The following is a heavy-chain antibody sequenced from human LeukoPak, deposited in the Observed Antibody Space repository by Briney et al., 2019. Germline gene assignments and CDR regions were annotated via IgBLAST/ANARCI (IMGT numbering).Heavy chain of an antibody. Sequence: ASVTVSCKASGYTFTSYAMHWVRQAPGQRLEWMGWINAGNGNTKYSQKFQGRVTITRDTSASTAYMELSSLRSEDTAVYYCARPRIAVAGSDYFDYWGQGTLVTVSS. D-gene: IGHD6-19*01. J-gene: IGHJ4*02. CDR1: GYTFTSYA. V-gene: IGHV1-3*01. CDR2: INAGNGNT. CDR3: ARPRIAVAGSDYFDY.